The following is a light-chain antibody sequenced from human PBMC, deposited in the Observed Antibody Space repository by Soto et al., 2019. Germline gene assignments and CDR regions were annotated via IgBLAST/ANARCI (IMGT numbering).Light chain of an antibody. V-gene: IGKV3D-20*02. CDR3: QQRSNWPLT. CDR2: GAS. J-gene: IGKJ4*01. Sequence: EIVLTQSPGTLSLSPGERATLSCRASQSVSNNYLAWYQQKPGQAPRLLIYGASTRATGIPARFSGSGSGTEFTLTINSLQSEDFAVYYCQQRSNWPLTFGGGTKVDIK. CDR1: QSVSNNY.